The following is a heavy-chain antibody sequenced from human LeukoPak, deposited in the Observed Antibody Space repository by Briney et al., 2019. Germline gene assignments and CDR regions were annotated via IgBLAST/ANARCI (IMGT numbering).Heavy chain of an antibody. J-gene: IGHJ4*02. Sequence: ASVKVSCKASGYTFTGYYMHWVRQAPGQGLEWMRWINPNSGGTNYAQKFQGRVTMTRDTSISTAYMELSRLRSDDTAVYYCAREILGDIVATIDYWGQGTLVTVSS. D-gene: IGHD5-12*01. CDR3: AREILGDIVATIDY. CDR1: GYTFTGYY. V-gene: IGHV1-2*02. CDR2: INPNSGGT.